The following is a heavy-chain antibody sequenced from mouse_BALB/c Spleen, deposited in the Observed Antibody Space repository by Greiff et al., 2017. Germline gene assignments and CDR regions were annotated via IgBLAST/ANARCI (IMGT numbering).Heavy chain of an antibody. Sequence: EVMLVESGGGLVKPGGSLKLSCAASGFAFSSYDMSWVRQTPEKRLEWVAYISSGGGSTYYPDTVKGRFTISRDNAKNTLYLQMSSLKSEDTAMYYCARHSGTTGMDYWGQGTSVTVSS. V-gene: IGHV5-12-1*01. D-gene: IGHD1-1*01. CDR3: ARHSGTTGMDY. J-gene: IGHJ4*01. CDR2: ISSGGGST. CDR1: GFAFSSYD.